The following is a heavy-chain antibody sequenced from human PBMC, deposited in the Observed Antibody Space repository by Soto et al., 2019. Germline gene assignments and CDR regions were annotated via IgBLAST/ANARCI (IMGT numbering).Heavy chain of an antibody. CDR3: AKDLSSLGWLALGGPLDS. Sequence: EVHLLESGGDVVQPGRSLRLSCAASGFTFSNYAMNWIRQAPGKGLEWLSSISANGRNAYYADSVKGRFTISRDRSKNTLYLQLDSLRVEDTAIYFCAKDLSSLGWLALGGPLDSWGQGTLVTVSS. CDR2: ISANGRNA. D-gene: IGHD3-22*01. CDR1: GFTFSNYA. V-gene: IGHV3-23*01. J-gene: IGHJ4*02.